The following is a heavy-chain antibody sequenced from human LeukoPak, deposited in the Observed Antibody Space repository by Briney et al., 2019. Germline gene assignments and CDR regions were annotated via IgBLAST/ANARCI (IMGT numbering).Heavy chain of an antibody. V-gene: IGHV3-7*04. Sequence: GGSLRLSCAASGFTFSSYWMSWVRQAPGKGLEWVANIKQDGSEKYYVDSVKGRFTISRDNAKNSLYLQMNSLRADDTAVYYCARARGETTVTYYFDYWGQGTLVTVSS. CDR1: GFTFSSYW. D-gene: IGHD4-17*01. CDR3: ARARGETTVTYYFDY. CDR2: IKQDGSEK. J-gene: IGHJ4*02.